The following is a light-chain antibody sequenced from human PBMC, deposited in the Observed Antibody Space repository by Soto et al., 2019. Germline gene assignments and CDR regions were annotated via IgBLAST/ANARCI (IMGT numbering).Light chain of an antibody. Sequence: QSALTQHPSASGSPGQSVTISCTGTSSDVGSFNYVSWYQQHPGKAPKLMIYEVSKRPSGVPDRFSGSKSGNTASLTVSGLQAEDEADYYCSSYAGSNNPYVFGTGTKLTVL. V-gene: IGLV2-8*01. CDR3: SSYAGSNNPYV. CDR2: EVS. J-gene: IGLJ1*01. CDR1: SSDVGSFNY.